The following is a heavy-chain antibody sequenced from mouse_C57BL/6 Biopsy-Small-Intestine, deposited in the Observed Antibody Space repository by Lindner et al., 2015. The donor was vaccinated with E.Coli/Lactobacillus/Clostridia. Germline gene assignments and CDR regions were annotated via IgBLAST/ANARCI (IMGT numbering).Heavy chain of an antibody. D-gene: IGHD2-3*01. Sequence: SVKVSCKASGFTFTGSSIHWVRQAPGQGLEWLGWINPNTGATKYAQKFQGRVTMTSDTSILTAYMELSRLTSDDTAVFYCARTVMGNEGVFEVWGQGTMVTVS. CDR1: GFTFTGSS. V-gene: IGHV1-72*04. CDR2: INPNTGAT. CDR3: ARTVMGNEGVFEV. J-gene: IGHJ3*01.